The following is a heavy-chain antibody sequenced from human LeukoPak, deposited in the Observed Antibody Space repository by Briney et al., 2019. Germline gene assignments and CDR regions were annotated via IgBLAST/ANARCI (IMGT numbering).Heavy chain of an antibody. CDR3: ARGAAAADFDY. Sequence: PGGSLRLSCAASGFTFSSYGMHWVRQAPGKGLEWVAVIWYDGSNKYYADSVKGRFTISRDNSKNTLYLQMNSLRAEDTAVYYCARGAAAADFDYWGQGPLVTVSS. D-gene: IGHD6-13*01. CDR2: IWYDGSNK. V-gene: IGHV3-33*01. J-gene: IGHJ4*02. CDR1: GFTFSSYG.